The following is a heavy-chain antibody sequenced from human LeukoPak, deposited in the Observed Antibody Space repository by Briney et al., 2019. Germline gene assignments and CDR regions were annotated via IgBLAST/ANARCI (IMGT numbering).Heavy chain of an antibody. D-gene: IGHD1-1*01. CDR2: IYYSGST. Sequence: SETLSLTCTVSGGSISSYYWSWIRQPPGEGLEWIGYIYYSGSTKYNPSLKSRVTISVDTSKNQFSLKLSSVTAADPAVYYCARGRINNWFLDYWGQGTLVTVSS. CDR1: GGSISSYY. CDR3: ARGRINNWFLDY. J-gene: IGHJ4*02. V-gene: IGHV4-59*08.